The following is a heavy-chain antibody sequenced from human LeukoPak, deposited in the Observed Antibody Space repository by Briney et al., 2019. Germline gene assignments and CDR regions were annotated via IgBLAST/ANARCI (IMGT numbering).Heavy chain of an antibody. CDR1: GVIVSSSY. CDR3: ARSTRDGYNHYHYYYMDV. V-gene: IGHV3-53*01. J-gene: IGHJ6*03. Sequence: PGGSLRLSCAASGVIVSSSYMNWVRQAPGKGLEWVSVIYSGGHTYYTDYVKGRFTISRDNSNNTLYLYMNSLRPDDTAVYYCARSTRDGYNHYHYYYMDVWGKGTTVTVSS. D-gene: IGHD5-24*01. CDR2: IYSGGHT.